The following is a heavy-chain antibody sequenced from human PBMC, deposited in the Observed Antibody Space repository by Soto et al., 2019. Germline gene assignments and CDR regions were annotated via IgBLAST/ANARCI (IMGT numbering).Heavy chain of an antibody. CDR2: VYATGAT. Sequence: SETLSLTCNVSCVSISRFSWAWIRKTAGNGLEWIGGVYATGATDYNPSLMRGVAILVDISKKTFSLRLRNMLGADAGGLYCVRDGSKSLRDWFDPWGQGILVTVSS. V-gene: IGHV4-4*07. CDR1: CVSISRFS. J-gene: IGHJ5*02. CDR3: VRDGSKSLRDWFDP.